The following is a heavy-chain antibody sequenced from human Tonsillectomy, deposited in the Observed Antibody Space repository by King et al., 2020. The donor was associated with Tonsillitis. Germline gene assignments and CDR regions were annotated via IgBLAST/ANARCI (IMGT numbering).Heavy chain of an antibody. CDR2: IYYSGST. CDR3: ARRGCSSTSCYAGWYFDL. CDR1: GGSISSYY. Sequence: VQLQESGPGLVKPSETLSLTCTVSGGSISSYYWSWIRQPPGKGLEWIGYIYYSGSTNYNPSLKSRVTISVDTSMNQFSLKLSSVTAADTAVYYCARRGCSSTSCYAGWYFDLWGRGTLVTVSS. J-gene: IGHJ2*01. V-gene: IGHV4-59*01. D-gene: IGHD2-2*01.